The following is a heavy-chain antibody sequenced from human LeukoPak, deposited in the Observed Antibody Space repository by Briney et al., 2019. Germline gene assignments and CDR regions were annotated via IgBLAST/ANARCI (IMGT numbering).Heavy chain of an antibody. CDR2: ISGSGGST. J-gene: IGHJ4*02. CDR3: ARARGNNYGFFDY. CDR1: GFTFSSYA. V-gene: IGHV3-23*01. D-gene: IGHD3/OR15-3a*01. Sequence: GGSLRLSCAASGFTFSSYAMSWVRQAPGKGLEWVSAISGSGGSTYYADSVKGRFTISRDNSKNTLYLQMNSLRAEDTAVYYCARARGNNYGFFDYWGQGILVTVSS.